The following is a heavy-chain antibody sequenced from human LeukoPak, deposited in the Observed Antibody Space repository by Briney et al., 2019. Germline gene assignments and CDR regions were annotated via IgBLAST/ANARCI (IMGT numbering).Heavy chain of an antibody. Sequence: GGSLRLSCAASGFTFSSYSMNWVRQAPGKGLEWVSSISSSSSYIYYADSVKGRFTISRDNAKNPLYLQMNSLRAEDTAVYYCARKIAARRGAFDIWGQGTMVTVSS. CDR1: GFTFSSYS. J-gene: IGHJ3*02. V-gene: IGHV3-21*01. CDR3: ARKIAARRGAFDI. D-gene: IGHD6-6*01. CDR2: ISSSSSYI.